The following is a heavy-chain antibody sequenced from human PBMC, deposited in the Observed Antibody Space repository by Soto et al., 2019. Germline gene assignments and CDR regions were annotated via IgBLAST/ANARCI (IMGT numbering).Heavy chain of an antibody. CDR3: ARGGSSGYYPEYFQH. D-gene: IGHD3-22*01. J-gene: IGHJ1*01. CDR2: IYPGDSDT. Sequence: GESLKISCKGSGYSFTSYWIGWVRQMPGKGLEWMGIIYPGDSDTRYSPSFQGQVTISADKSISTAYLQWSSLKASDTAMYYCARGGSSGYYPEYFQHWGQGTLVTVSS. V-gene: IGHV5-51*01. CDR1: GYSFTSYW.